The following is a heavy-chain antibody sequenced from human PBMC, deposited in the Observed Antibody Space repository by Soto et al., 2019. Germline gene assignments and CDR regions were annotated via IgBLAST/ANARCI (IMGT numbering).Heavy chain of an antibody. V-gene: IGHV1-2*02. CDR1: GYTFTGYY. J-gene: IGHJ4*02. CDR3: ASDRRSSRRGIIDY. CDR2: INPNSGGT. Sequence: ASVKVSCKASGYTFTGYYMHWVRQAPGQGLEWMGWINPNSGGTNSAQKFQGRVTMTRDTSISTGYMEMSRLRSDDTAVYYCASDRRSSRRGIIDYWGQGTLVTVSS. D-gene: IGHD1-26*01.